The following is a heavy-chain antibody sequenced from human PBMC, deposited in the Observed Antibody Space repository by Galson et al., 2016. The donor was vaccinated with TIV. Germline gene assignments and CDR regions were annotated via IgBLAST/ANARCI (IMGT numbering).Heavy chain of an antibody. D-gene: IGHD3-22*01. CDR1: GSSLDTSW. J-gene: IGHJ4*02. V-gene: IGHV3-7*01. Sequence: SLRLSCAASGSSLDTSWMNWVRQAPGKGLEWVAIIKEDGSETHYMNAVKGRFTISGDNAKNPLSLQMNSLRVEDTAVYFCVRGRGFLLSNDWGQGTLVTVSS. CDR3: VRGRGFLLSND. CDR2: IKEDGSET.